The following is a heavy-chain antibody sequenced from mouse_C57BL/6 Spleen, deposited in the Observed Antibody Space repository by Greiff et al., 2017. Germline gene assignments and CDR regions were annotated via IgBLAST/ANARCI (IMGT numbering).Heavy chain of an antibody. CDR2: IYPGDGDT. CDR1: GYAFSSSW. J-gene: IGHJ2*01. CDR3: ARSGLGPNFDY. V-gene: IGHV1-82*01. Sequence: VQLVESGPELVKPGASVKISCKASGYAFSSSWMNWVKQRPGKGLEWIGRIYPGDGDTNYNGKFKGKATLTADKSSSTAYMQLSSLTSEDSAVYFCARSGLGPNFDYWGQGTTLTVSS. D-gene: IGHD3-3*01.